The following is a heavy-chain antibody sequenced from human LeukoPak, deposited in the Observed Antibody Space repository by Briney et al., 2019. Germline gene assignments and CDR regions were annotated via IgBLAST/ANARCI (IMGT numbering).Heavy chain of an antibody. Sequence: GRSLRLSCAASGFTFSDYAMHWVRQAPGKGLEWVSAISGSGGATHYADSVKGRFTISRDSSKNTVYPQLNSLRAEDTAVYYCAKLLRAGRLLTISLDSWGQGTLVTVSS. CDR3: AKLLRAGRLLTISLDS. D-gene: IGHD3-10*01. CDR2: ISGSGGAT. J-gene: IGHJ4*02. V-gene: IGHV3-23*01. CDR1: GFTFSDYA.